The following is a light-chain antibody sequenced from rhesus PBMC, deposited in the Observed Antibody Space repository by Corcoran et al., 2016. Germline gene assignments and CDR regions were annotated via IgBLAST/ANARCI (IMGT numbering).Light chain of an antibody. J-gene: IGKJ4*01. CDR3: LQHSNWPHT. Sequence: EIVMTQSPATLSLSPGERATLSCRASPSVSSSLAWYQQKPGQAPRLLIYGASSRATGIPDRFSGSGSGTDFTLTISSLEPEDVAVYYCLQHSNWPHTFGGGTKVELK. CDR2: GAS. CDR1: PSVSSS. V-gene: IGKV3-24*01.